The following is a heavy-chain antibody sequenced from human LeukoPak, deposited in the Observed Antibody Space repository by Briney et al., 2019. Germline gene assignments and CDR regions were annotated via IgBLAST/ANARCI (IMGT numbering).Heavy chain of an antibody. J-gene: IGHJ4*02. V-gene: IGHV1-24*01. CDR3: ATAPMVRGVIISHFDY. CDR1: GYTLTELS. D-gene: IGHD3-10*01. CDR2: FDPEDGET. Sequence: ASVKVSCKVSGYTLTELSMHWVRQAPGKGLEWMGGFDPEDGETIYAQKFQGRVTMTEDTSTDTAYMELSSLRSEDTAVYYCATAPMVRGVIISHFDYWGQGTLVTVSS.